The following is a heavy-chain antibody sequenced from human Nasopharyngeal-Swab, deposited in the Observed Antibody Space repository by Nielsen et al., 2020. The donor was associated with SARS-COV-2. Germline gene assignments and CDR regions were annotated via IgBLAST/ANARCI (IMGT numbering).Heavy chain of an antibody. J-gene: IGHJ4*02. CDR2: IYYSGST. Sequence: SETLYLTCTVSGGSISSGGYYWSWIRQHPGKGLEWIGYIYYSGSTYYNPSLKSRVTISVDTSKNQFSLKLSSVTAADTAVYYCARAGTIFGVAIIHFDYWGQGTLVTVSS. D-gene: IGHD3-3*01. V-gene: IGHV4-31*03. CDR1: GGSISSGGYY. CDR3: ARAGTIFGVAIIHFDY.